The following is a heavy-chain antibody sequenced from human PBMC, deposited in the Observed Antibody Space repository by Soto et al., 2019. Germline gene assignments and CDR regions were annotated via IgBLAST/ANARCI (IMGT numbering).Heavy chain of an antibody. CDR3: ARHRGPAPVY. J-gene: IGHJ4*02. Sequence: QVQLQESGPGLVKPSETLSLTCTVSGGSISGYYWTWIRQPPGKGLEWVGSLFYGGPTAYNPSLKSRLTLSLDTSKNHFSLKLRSVTAADTAVYYCARHRGPAPVYWGQGTLVTASS. CDR2: LFYGGPT. CDR1: GGSISGYY. D-gene: IGHD3-10*01. V-gene: IGHV4-39*01.